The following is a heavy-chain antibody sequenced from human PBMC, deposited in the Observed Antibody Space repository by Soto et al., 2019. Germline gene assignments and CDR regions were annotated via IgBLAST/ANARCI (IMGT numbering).Heavy chain of an antibody. V-gene: IGHV3-74*01. CDR2: INRDGSST. J-gene: IGHJ6*02. CDR1: GFTFSSYW. Sequence: EVQLVESGGGLVQPGGSLRLSCAASGFTFSSYWMHWVRQAPGKGLVWVSRINRDGSSTSYADSVKGRFTISRDNAKNTLSLQMNSLRAEDTAVYYCARKGQGLRYFDWEDQYGMDVWGQGTTVTVSS. D-gene: IGHD3-9*01. CDR3: ARKGQGLRYFDWEDQYGMDV.